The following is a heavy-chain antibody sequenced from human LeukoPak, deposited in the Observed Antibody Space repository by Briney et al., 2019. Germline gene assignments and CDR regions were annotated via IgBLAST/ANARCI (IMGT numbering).Heavy chain of an antibody. V-gene: IGHV3-74*01. CDR2: INGDGTIT. Sequence: QPGGSLRLSCSASGFTFRSYWMHWVRQAPGMGLVWLSRINGDGTITSYADSVKGRFSISRDNAKNSLYLQMNSLRAQDTAVYYCARLGWGNYFDYWGQGTLVTVSS. J-gene: IGHJ4*02. CDR1: GFTFRSYW. CDR3: ARLGWGNYFDY. D-gene: IGHD2-15*01.